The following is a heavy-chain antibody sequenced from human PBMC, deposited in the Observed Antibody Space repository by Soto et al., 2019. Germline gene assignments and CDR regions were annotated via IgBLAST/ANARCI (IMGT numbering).Heavy chain of an antibody. V-gene: IGHV4-34*01. D-gene: IGHD3-10*01. CDR2: INDSRNI. CDR1: GGSFSGYQ. Sequence: QVQLQQWGAGLLKPSETLSLTCAVYGGSFSGYQWTWIRQTPGKGLDWIGAINDSRNINYKPSLKSRVTILVDTAKKQISLKLSSGTAADTAVYYCARGLILWFGELSRRGGYYYDMDVWDKGTAVTVSS. CDR3: ARGLILWFGELSRRGGYYYDMDV. J-gene: IGHJ6*03.